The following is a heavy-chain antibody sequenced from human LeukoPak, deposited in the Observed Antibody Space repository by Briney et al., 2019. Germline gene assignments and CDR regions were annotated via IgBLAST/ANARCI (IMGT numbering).Heavy chain of an antibody. CDR1: GGSISPYY. CDR3: TRDRRDGYNYVDY. V-gene: IGHV4-59*01. D-gene: IGHD5-24*01. J-gene: IGHJ4*02. CDR2: ISYSGST. Sequence: SETLSLTCIVSGGSISPYYWSWIRQPPGKGLEWIGYISYSGSTDYNPSLKRRVTISVDTSKNQFSLKLNSVTAADTAVYYCTRDRRDGYNYVDYWGQGTLVTVSS.